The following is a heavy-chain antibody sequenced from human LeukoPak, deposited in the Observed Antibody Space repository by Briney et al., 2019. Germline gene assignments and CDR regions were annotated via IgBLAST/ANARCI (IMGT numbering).Heavy chain of an antibody. V-gene: IGHV3-48*01. CDR1: GFTFSSYS. D-gene: IGHD5-18*01. CDR2: ISSSSSTI. J-gene: IGHJ4*02. Sequence: GGSLRLSCAASGFTFSSYSMNWVRQAPGKGLEWVSYISSSSSTIYYADSVKGRFTISRDNAKNSLYLQMNSLRAEDTAVYYCAKSRTVQLWSEFDYWGQGTLVTVSS. CDR3: AKSRTVQLWSEFDY.